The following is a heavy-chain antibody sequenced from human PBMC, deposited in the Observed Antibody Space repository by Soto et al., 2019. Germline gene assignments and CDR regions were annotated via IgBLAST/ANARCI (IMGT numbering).Heavy chain of an antibody. CDR2: INPSNGGT. J-gene: IGHJ5*02. CDR1: GYTFTSYH. Sequence: ASVKVSCKASGYTFTSYHIHWVRQAPGQGPEWVGMINPSNGGTTYEHQFQGRVTMTRDTSTNTVYMELNSLTSADTAVYYCATERYISLIGRWFDPWGQGTLVTVSS. V-gene: IGHV1-46*01. CDR3: ATERYISLIGRWFDP. D-gene: IGHD3-22*01.